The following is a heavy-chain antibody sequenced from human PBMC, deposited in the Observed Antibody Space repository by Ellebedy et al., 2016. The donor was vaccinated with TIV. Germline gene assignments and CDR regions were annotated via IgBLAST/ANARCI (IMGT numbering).Heavy chain of an antibody. J-gene: IGHJ6*02. Sequence: GESLKISCAASGFTXXNYAITWVRPXPGKGLEWVAALWFDGNDKFHADSVKGRFTVSRDNSKNTLYLQMDSLRADDTAIYNGAKEKDGVEMDVWGQGTAVTVSS. V-gene: IGHV3-33*06. D-gene: IGHD2-15*01. CDR1: GFTXXNYA. CDR2: LWFDGNDK. CDR3: AKEKDGVEMDV.